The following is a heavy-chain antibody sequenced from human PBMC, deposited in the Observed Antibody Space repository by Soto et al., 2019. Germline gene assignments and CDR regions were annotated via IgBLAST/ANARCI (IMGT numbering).Heavy chain of an antibody. V-gene: IGHV3-48*01. CDR1: GFTFSIYS. J-gene: IGHJ4*02. CDR2: ISSISRTI. Sequence: GESLRLSYAASGFTFSIYSMNWVRQAPGKGLEWVSYISSISRTIYYADSVKGRFTISGDNAKNSLYLQMNSLGAKDMAVYYCGRVANLDGYDGGGYDYIPYFDYWGQGTLVTVSS. CDR3: GRVANLDGYDGGGYDYIPYFDY. D-gene: IGHD3-16*01.